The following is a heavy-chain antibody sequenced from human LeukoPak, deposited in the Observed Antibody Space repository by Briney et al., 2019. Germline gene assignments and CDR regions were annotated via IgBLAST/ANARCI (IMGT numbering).Heavy chain of an antibody. CDR3: ARAYCSGGSCPLDY. V-gene: IGHV4-61*08. J-gene: IGHJ4*02. Sequence: SQTLSLTCTVSGGSISSGDYYWSWIRQPPGKGLEWIGYIYYSGSTNYNPSLKSRVTISVDTSKNQFSLKLSSVTAADTAVYYCARAYCSGGSCPLDYWGQGTLVTVSS. CDR1: GGSISSGDYY. CDR2: IYYSGST. D-gene: IGHD2-15*01.